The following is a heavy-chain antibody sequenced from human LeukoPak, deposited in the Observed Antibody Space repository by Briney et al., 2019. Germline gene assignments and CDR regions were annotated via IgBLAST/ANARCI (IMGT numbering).Heavy chain of an antibody. J-gene: IGHJ3*02. CDR1: GFTFSSYW. D-gene: IGHD3-10*01. CDR3: ARPGAGAGAFDI. CDR2: ISSSSSYI. Sequence: GGSLRLSCAASGFTFSSYWMSWVRQAPGKGLEWVSSISSSSSYIYYADSVKGRFTISRDNAKNSLYLQMNSLRAEDTAVYYCARPGAGAGAFDIWGQGTMVTVSS. V-gene: IGHV3-21*01.